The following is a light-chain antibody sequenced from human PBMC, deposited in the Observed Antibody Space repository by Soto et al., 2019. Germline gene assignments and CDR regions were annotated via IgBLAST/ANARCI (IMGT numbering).Light chain of an antibody. CDR1: QTVTSNN. V-gene: IGKV3-20*01. Sequence: IVLTQSPGTLSLSPGERVSLSCRASQTVTSNNLAWYQRKPGQAPRLLIYGASTRATGIPDRFSGSGSGTDFSLTISRLDPEDFAVYHCQQYGPSPITFGQGTRLEIK. CDR2: GAS. J-gene: IGKJ5*01. CDR3: QQYGPSPIT.